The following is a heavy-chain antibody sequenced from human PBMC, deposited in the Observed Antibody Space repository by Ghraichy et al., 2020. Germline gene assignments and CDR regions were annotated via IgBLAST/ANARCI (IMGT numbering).Heavy chain of an antibody. J-gene: IGHJ3*02. D-gene: IGHD3-10*01. CDR1: GFIFSNYG. CDR2: ICYDGSNK. CDR3: ARDLYGFVGEGNAFDI. V-gene: IGHV3-33*01. Sequence: GGSLRLSCGASGFIFSNYGMHWVRQAPGKGLEWVAGICYDGSNKYYADSVKGRFTISRDNSKNTLYLQMNSLRAEDTAVYYCARDLYGFVGEGNAFDIWGQGTMVTVSS.